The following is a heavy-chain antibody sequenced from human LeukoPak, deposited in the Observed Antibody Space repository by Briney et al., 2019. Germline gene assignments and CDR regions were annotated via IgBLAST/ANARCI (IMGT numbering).Heavy chain of an antibody. D-gene: IGHD3-3*01. CDR2: ISSSSSYI. Sequence: GGSLRLSCAASGFTFSSYAMSWVRLAPGKGLEWVSSISSSSSYIYYADSVKGRFTISRDNAKNSLYLQMNSLRAEDTAVYYCARDARITIFGVVPEEHYMDVWGKGTTVTVSS. J-gene: IGHJ6*03. CDR1: GFTFSSYA. V-gene: IGHV3-21*01. CDR3: ARDARITIFGVVPEEHYMDV.